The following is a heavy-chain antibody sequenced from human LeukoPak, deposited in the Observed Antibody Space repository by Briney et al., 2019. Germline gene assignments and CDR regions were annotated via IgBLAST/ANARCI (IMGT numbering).Heavy chain of an antibody. D-gene: IGHD6-19*01. CDR1: GFTFSSYS. J-gene: IGHJ6*02. CDR3: ARVGGWAYYYYGMDV. CDR2: IKQDGSEK. V-gene: IGHV3-7*03. Sequence: PGGSLRLSCAASGFTFSSYSMNWVRQAPGKGLEWVANIKQDGSEKYYVDSVKGRFTISRDNAKNSLYLQMNSLRAEDTAVYYCARVGGWAYYYYGMDVWGQGTTVTVSS.